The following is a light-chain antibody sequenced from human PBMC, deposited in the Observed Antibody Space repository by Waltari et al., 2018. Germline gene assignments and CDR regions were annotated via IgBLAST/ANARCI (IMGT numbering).Light chain of an antibody. CDR2: DVS. Sequence: QSALTQPRSVSGSPGQSVPISCTGTSSDVGGYNYVSWYQQHPGQAPKLMIYDVSKRPSGVPDRCSGSKSGNTASLTISGLQAEDEADYYCCSYAGSYNWVFGGGTKLTVL. J-gene: IGLJ3*02. V-gene: IGLV2-11*01. CDR1: SSDVGGYNY. CDR3: CSYAGSYNWV.